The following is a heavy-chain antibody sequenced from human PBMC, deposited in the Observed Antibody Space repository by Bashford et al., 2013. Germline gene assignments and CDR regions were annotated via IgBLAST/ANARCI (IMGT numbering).Heavy chain of an antibody. Sequence: WVRQAPGQGLEWMGWINPNSGGTNYAQKFQGRVTMTRDTSISTAYMELSRLRSDDTAVYYCARSASIAAAGTEGDWFDPWGQGTLVTVSS. CDR2: INPNSGGT. J-gene: IGHJ5*02. D-gene: IGHD6-13*01. CDR3: ARSASIAAAGTEGDWFDP. V-gene: IGHV1-2*02.